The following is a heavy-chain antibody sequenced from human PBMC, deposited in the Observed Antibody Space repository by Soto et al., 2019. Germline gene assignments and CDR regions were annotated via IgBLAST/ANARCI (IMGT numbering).Heavy chain of an antibody. CDR2: ISTYNGRT. CDR1: GYTFTSYG. V-gene: IGHV1-18*01. J-gene: IGHJ4*02. Sequence: ASVKVSCKASGYTFTSYGISWVRQAPGQGPEWMGWISTYNGRTNSAQKLQGRVTMTTDTSTTTAYMELRSLRSDDTAVYYCARDLGGGSYYLDYWGQGTLVTVSS. D-gene: IGHD1-26*01. CDR3: ARDLGGGSYYLDY.